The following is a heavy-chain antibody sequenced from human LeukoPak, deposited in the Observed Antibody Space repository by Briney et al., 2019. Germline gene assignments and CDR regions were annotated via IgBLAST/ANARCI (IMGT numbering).Heavy chain of an antibody. CDR2: IYYGGST. CDR1: GGSISSSSYY. Sequence: SETLSLTCTVSGGSISSSSYYWGWIRQPPGKGLEWIGSIYYGGSTYYNPSLKSRVTISVDTSKNQFSLKLSSVTAADTAVYYCARLRQLGVKDYMDVWGKGTTVTVSS. J-gene: IGHJ6*03. CDR3: ARLRQLGVKDYMDV. D-gene: IGHD6-6*01. V-gene: IGHV4-39*01.